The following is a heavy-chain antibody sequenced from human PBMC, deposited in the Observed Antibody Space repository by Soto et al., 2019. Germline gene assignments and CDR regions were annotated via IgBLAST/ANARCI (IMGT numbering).Heavy chain of an antibody. CDR1: GFTFSSYA. CDR3: AKVHTIIAAAGSYYYYGMDV. J-gene: IGHJ6*02. V-gene: IGHV3-23*01. Sequence: LRLSCAASGFTFSSYAMSWVRQAPGKGLEWVSAISGSGGSTYYADSVKGRFTISRDNSKNTLYLQMNSLRAEDTAVYYCAKVHTIIAAAGSYYYYGMDVWGQGTTVTVSS. D-gene: IGHD6-13*01. CDR2: ISGSGGST.